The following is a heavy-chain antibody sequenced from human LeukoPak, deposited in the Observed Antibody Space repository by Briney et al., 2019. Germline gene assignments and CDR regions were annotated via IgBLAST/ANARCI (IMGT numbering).Heavy chain of an antibody. Sequence: GASVKVSCKASGYTFTGYYMHWVRQAPGQGLEWVGWINPNSGATTSAQAFQGRVTITRDTSISTAYMELGRLRSDDPAVYYCARDASGSYYNFHFDYWGQGTLVTVSS. V-gene: IGHV1-2*02. CDR2: INPNSGAT. CDR3: ARDASGSYYNFHFDY. CDR1: GYTFTGYY. D-gene: IGHD3-10*01. J-gene: IGHJ4*02.